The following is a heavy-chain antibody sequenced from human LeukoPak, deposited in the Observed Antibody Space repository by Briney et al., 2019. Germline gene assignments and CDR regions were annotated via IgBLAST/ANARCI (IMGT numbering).Heavy chain of an antibody. CDR3: ASGSGSMWAFDI. CDR1: GFTVSSNY. V-gene: IGHV3-53*01. CDR2: IYSGGTT. D-gene: IGHD3-10*01. J-gene: IGHJ3*02. Sequence: GGSLRLSCAASGFTVSSNYMNWVRQAPGKGLEWVSVIYSGGTTYYADSVKGRFTISRDNSKNTLYLQVNSLRAEATAVYYCASGSGSMWAFDIWGQGTMVTVSS.